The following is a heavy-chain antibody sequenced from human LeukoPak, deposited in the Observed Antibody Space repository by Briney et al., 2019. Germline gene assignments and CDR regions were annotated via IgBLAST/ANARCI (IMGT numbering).Heavy chain of an antibody. J-gene: IGHJ4*02. Sequence: GASVKVSCKASGGTFSSYDINWVRQATGQGLEWMGWMNPNSGNTGYAQKFQGRLTITRNTSISTAYMELSSLRAEDTAVYYCARGGPTDYWGQGTLVTVSS. V-gene: IGHV1-8*03. CDR2: MNPNSGNT. CDR1: GGTFSSYD. CDR3: ARGGPTDY.